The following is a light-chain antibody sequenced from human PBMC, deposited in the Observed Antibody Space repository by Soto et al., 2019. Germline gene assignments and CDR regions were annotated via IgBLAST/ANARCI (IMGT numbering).Light chain of an antibody. Sequence: EIVMTQSPATLSVSPGERATLSFRASQSVSSNLAWYQQKPGQAPRLLIYGASTRATGIPARFSVSGSGTEFTLTISSLQSEDFAVYYCQQYNNWRTFGQGTKVDIK. J-gene: IGKJ1*01. CDR3: QQYNNWRT. CDR2: GAS. CDR1: QSVSSN. V-gene: IGKV3-15*01.